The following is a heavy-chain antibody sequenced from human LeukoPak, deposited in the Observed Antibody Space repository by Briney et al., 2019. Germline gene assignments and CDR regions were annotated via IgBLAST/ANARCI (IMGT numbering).Heavy chain of an antibody. D-gene: IGHD3-9*01. CDR1: RGSISSSSYY. V-gene: IGHV4-39*01. CDR3: ARLGSQLRYFDWY. Sequence: SETLSLTCTVSRGSISSSSYYWGWIRQPPGKGLEWIGSIYYSGSTYYNPSLKSRVTISVDTSKNQFSLKLSSVTAADTAVYYCARLGSQLRYFDWYWGQGTLVTVSS. CDR2: IYYSGST. J-gene: IGHJ4*02.